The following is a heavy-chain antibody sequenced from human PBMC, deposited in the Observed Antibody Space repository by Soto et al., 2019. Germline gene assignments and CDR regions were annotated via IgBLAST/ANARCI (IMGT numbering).Heavy chain of an antibody. Sequence: ASVKVSCKASGYTFTSYAMHWVRQAPGQRLEWMGWINAGNGNTKYSQKFQGRVTTTRDTSASTAYMELSSLRSEDTAVYYCARDHDLLRSYDFWSGYFRGPYYFDYWGQGTLVTVSS. CDR3: ARDHDLLRSYDFWSGYFRGPYYFDY. CDR2: INAGNGNT. CDR1: GYTFTSYA. V-gene: IGHV1-3*01. J-gene: IGHJ4*02. D-gene: IGHD3-3*01.